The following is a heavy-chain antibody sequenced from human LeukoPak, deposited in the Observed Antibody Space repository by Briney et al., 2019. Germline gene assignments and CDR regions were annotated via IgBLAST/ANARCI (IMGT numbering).Heavy chain of an antibody. V-gene: IGHV3-48*03. J-gene: IGHJ5*02. CDR2: ISSSGSTI. CDR1: GFTFSSYE. D-gene: IGHD2-2*01. CDR3: ARDPGYCSSTSCYPVNWFDP. Sequence: PGGSLRLSCAASGFTFSSYEMNWVRQAPGKGLEWVSYISSSGSTIYYADSVKGRFTISRDNAKNSLYLQMNSLRAEDTAVYYCARDPGYCSSTSCYPVNWFDPWGQGTLVTVSS.